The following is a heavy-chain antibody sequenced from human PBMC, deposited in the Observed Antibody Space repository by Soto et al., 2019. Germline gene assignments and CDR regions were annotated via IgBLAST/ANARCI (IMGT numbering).Heavy chain of an antibody. Sequence: PSETQPLTSVVSGGSIISVGYSWSWIRQPPGKGLEWIGYIYHSGSTYYNPSLKSRVTISVDRSKNQFSLKLSSVTAADTAVYYCVRVPGLWGQGTLVTVSS. CDR3: VRVPGL. CDR2: IYHSGST. CDR1: GGSIISVGYS. V-gene: IGHV4-30-2*01. J-gene: IGHJ4*02.